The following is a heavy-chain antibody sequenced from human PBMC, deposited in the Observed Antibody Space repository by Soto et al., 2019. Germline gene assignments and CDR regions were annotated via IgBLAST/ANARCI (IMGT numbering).Heavy chain of an antibody. D-gene: IGHD6-19*01. CDR3: VRDLLVYSSGWYSH. Sequence: ASVKVSCKASGYTFTSYGISWVRQAPGQGLEWMGWISAYNGNTNYAQKLQGRVTMTTDTSTSTAYMELRSLRSDDTAVYYCVRDLLVYSSGWYSHWGQGTLVTVSS. CDR2: ISAYNGNT. CDR1: GYTFTSYG. V-gene: IGHV1-18*01. J-gene: IGHJ4*02.